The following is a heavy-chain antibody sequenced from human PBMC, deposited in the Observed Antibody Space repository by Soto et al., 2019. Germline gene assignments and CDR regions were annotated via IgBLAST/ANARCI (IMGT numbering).Heavy chain of an antibody. CDR2: ISSSGSTI. CDR1: GFTFSDYY. D-gene: IGHD1-26*01. CDR3: ARDFKVGATYNWFDP. J-gene: IGHJ5*02. V-gene: IGHV3-11*01. Sequence: TGGSLRLSCAASGFTFSDYYMSWIRQAPGKGLEWVSYISSSGSTIYYADSVKGRFTISRDNAKNSLYLQMNSLRAEDTAVYYCARDFKVGATYNWFDPWGQGTLVTVSS.